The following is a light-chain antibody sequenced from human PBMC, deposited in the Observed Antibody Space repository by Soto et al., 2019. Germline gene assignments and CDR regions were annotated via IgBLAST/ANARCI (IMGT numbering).Light chain of an antibody. CDR1: QSVSSN. CDR3: QQYNNWPYT. CDR2: NTF. Sequence: EIVMTQSPATLSVFPGERATLSCRASQSVSSNLVWYQQQPGQAPKLLIYNTFTRATGIPVRFSGSGSGTEFTLTISRLQSEDLAVYYCQQYNNWPYTFGQGTKLEI. V-gene: IGKV3-15*01. J-gene: IGKJ2*01.